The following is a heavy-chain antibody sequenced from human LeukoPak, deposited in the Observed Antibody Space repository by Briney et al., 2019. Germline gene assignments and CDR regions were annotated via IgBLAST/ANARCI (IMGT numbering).Heavy chain of an antibody. CDR3: ARHGAVIGPAYWFDP. CDR1: GGSMGSSSYY. Sequence: KASETLSLTCTVSGGSMGSSSYYWGWIRQPPGKGLEWIGSIYYSGSTYYNPSLESRVTISVDTSKNQFSLKLSSVTAADTALYYCARHGAVIGPAYWFDPWGQGTLVTVSS. CDR2: IYYSGST. J-gene: IGHJ5*02. D-gene: IGHD2-21*01. V-gene: IGHV4-39*01.